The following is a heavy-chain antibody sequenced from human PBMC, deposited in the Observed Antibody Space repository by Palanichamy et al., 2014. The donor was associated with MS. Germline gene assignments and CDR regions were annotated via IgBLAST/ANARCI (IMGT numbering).Heavy chain of an antibody. J-gene: IGHJ3*02. CDR2: IYPGDSDS. D-gene: IGHD2-15*01. CDR3: ARPAIRGGSWTDHAFDI. CDR1: GYSFYQLL. V-gene: IGHV5-51*01. Sequence: KAGESLKISCKGSGYSFYQLLDWLGAPDARKGLEWMGIIYPGDSDSRYSPSFQGQVTISADKSISTAYLQWISLKPSDTAMYYCARPAIRGGSWTDHAFDIWGQGTMVTVSS.